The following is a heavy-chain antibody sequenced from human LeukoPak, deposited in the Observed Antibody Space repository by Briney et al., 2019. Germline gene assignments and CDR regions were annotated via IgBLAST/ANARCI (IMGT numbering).Heavy chain of an antibody. CDR2: ILYDGSNK. J-gene: IGHJ4*02. CDR3: ASWPYDFWSGYYYDY. Sequence: GRSLRLSCAASGFTFSSYPMHWVRQAPGKGLEWVAVILYDGSNKYYADSVKGRFTIPRDNSKNTLYLQMNSLRAEDTAVYYCASWPYDFWSGYYYDYWGQGTLVTVSS. D-gene: IGHD3-3*01. V-gene: IGHV3-30-3*01. CDR1: GFTFSSYP.